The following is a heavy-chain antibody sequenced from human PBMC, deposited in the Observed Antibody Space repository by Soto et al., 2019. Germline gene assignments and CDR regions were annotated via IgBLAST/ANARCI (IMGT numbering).Heavy chain of an antibody. J-gene: IGHJ3*02. D-gene: IGHD6-13*01. Sequence: GGSLRLSCAASGFNFAEYAMHWVRQIPGKGLEWVSGISGSGGSTYYADSVKGRLTISRDNSKNTLYLQMNSLRAEDTAVYYCAKEAGQQLVPSAFDIWGQGTMVTVSS. CDR1: GFNFAEYA. CDR3: AKEAGQQLVPSAFDI. V-gene: IGHV3-23*01. CDR2: ISGSGGST.